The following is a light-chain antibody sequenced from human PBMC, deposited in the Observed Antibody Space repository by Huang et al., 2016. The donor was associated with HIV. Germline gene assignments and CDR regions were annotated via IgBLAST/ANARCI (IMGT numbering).Light chain of an antibody. Sequence: EIVMTQSPATLSVSPGERATLSCRASQSVSSNLAWYQQKPGQAPRLLIYGASTRATGIPARGSGSGSGTEFTITISSLQSEDFAVYYCQQYNNWLGTFGQGTKLEIK. V-gene: IGKV3-15*01. CDR2: GAS. J-gene: IGKJ2*01. CDR3: QQYNNWLGT. CDR1: QSVSSN.